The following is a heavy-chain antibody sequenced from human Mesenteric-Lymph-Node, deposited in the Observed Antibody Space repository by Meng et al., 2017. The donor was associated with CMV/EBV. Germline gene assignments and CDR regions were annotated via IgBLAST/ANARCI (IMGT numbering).Heavy chain of an antibody. CDR2: ISGSGGAT. CDR3: AKDSVPTYYDSMRLQYYFDY. V-gene: IGHV3-23*01. Sequence: GESLKISCAASGFTFSSYDMSWVRQAPGKGLEWVSAISGSGGATYYIDSVKGRFTISRDNSKNTLYLQMNSLRAEDTAVYYCAKDSVPTYYDSMRLQYYFDYWGQGTLVTVSS. J-gene: IGHJ4*02. D-gene: IGHD3-22*01. CDR1: GFTFSSYD.